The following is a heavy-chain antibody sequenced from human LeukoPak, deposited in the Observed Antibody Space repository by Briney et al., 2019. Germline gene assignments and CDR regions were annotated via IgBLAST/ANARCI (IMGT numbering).Heavy chain of an antibody. CDR3: ASLCGGDCYSDS. D-gene: IGHD2-21*02. V-gene: IGHV1-69*04. J-gene: IGHJ4*02. Sequence: SVKASCKASGGTFSSNYAISWVRQAPGQGFEWMGRIIPILDITNYAQKFQGRVTVTADKSTSTAYMELSSPRSEDTAVYYCASLCGGDCYSDSWGQGTLVTVSS. CDR2: IIPILDIT. CDR1: GGTFSSNYA.